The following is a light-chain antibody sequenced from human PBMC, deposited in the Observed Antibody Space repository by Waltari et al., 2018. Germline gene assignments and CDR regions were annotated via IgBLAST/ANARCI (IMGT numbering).Light chain of an antibody. V-gene: IGKV2-30*01. J-gene: IGKJ2*01. CDR2: KVS. CDR1: QIRLDADGNTS. Sequence: QIRLDADGNTSGVLVHQEPCQSPRSLIYKVSNRAAGVPDRFSGSGSDTDFTLKISRVEADDVGVYYCMQGTYWPYTFGQGTRLDIK. CDR3: MQGTYWPYT.